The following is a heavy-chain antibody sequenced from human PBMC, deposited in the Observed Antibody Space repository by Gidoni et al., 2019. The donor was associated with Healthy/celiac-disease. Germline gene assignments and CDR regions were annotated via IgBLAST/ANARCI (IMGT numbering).Heavy chain of an antibody. CDR3: ARSGLLVHLPFDP. D-gene: IGHD3-10*01. Sequence: QVQLVQSGAEVKKPGASVKVSCKASGYTFTGYYMHWVRQAPGQGLEWMGWINPNSGGTNDAQKFQGRVTMTRETSISTAYMELSRLRSDDTAVYYCARSGLLVHLPFDPWGQGTLVTVSS. J-gene: IGHJ5*02. CDR2: INPNSGGT. V-gene: IGHV1-2*02. CDR1: GYTFTGYY.